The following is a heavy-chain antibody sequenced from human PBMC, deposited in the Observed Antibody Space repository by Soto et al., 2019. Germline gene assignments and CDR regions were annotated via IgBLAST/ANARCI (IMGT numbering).Heavy chain of an antibody. Sequence: GGAVKGSFQASGLTFSRYGISWVRQAPGQRLELMGWISAYNGNTNYAQKLQGRVTMTTDTSTSTAYMELRSLRSDDTAVYYCARDLRDRLAAPPNSFDYWGQGTLVTVSS. CDR1: GLTFSRYG. D-gene: IGHD6-6*01. CDR3: ARDLRDRLAAPPNSFDY. V-gene: IGHV1-18*01. J-gene: IGHJ4*02. CDR2: ISAYNGNT.